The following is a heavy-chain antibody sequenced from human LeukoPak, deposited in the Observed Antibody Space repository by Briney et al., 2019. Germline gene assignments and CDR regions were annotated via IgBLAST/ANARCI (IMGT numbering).Heavy chain of an antibody. CDR3: ASYSNYARRKGSGDY. CDR2: INHSGST. CDR1: GGSFSGYY. J-gene: IGHJ4*02. Sequence: PSETLSLTCAVYGGSFSGYYWSWIRQPPGKGLEWIGEINHSGSTNYNPSLKSRVTISVDTSKNQFSLKLSSVTAADTAVYYCASYSNYARRKGSGDYWGQGTLVTVSS. D-gene: IGHD4-11*01. V-gene: IGHV4-34*01.